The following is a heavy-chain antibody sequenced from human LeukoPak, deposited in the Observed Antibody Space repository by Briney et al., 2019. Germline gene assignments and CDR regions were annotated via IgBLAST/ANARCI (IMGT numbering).Heavy chain of an antibody. Sequence: PSETQSLTCAVYGGSFSGYYWSWIRQPPGKGLELIGDINHSGSTNYNPSLKSRVTISVDTSKNQFSLKLSSVTAADTAVYYCARVRYSGYVDYWGQGTLVTVSS. CDR1: GGSFSGYY. D-gene: IGHD5-12*01. CDR2: INHSGST. CDR3: ARVRYSGYVDY. J-gene: IGHJ4*02. V-gene: IGHV4-34*01.